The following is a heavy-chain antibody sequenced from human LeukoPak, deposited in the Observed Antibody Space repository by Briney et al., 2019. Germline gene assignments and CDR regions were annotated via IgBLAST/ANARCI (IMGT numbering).Heavy chain of an antibody. J-gene: IGHJ4*02. V-gene: IGHV3-23*01. CDR1: GFTFSSYA. Sequence: GGSLRLSCAASGFTFSSYAMSWVRQAPGKGLEWVSAISGSGGSTYYADSVRGRFTISRDNSKNTLYLQMNSLRAEDTAVYYCAKYHIVVVTAISNFDYWGQGTLVTVSS. CDR2: ISGSGGST. D-gene: IGHD2-21*02. CDR3: AKYHIVVVTAISNFDY.